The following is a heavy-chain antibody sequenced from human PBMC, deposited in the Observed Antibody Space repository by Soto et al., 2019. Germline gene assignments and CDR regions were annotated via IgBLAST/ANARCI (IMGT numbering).Heavy chain of an antibody. J-gene: IGHJ3*01. CDR2: ISGSGGST. V-gene: IGHV3-23*01. CDR3: PLAVAGVAFDV. D-gene: IGHD6-19*01. Sequence: QAKGKGLEWVSAISGSGGSTYYADYVKGRFTISRDNSKNTLYLQMSSLRAEDTAVYYCPLAVAGVAFDVWGQGTMVTVSS.